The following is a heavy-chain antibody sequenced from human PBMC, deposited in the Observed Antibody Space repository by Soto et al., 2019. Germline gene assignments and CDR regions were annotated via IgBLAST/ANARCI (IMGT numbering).Heavy chain of an antibody. CDR3: ARLGTTVTYFDY. CDR2: IYPDDSDT. Sequence: PGESLKISCKGSGYSFTSYWIGWLRQMPGKGLEWMGIIYPDDSDTTYNPAFQGQVTISVDKSINTAFLQWSSLKASDTAMYYCARLGTTVTYFDYWGQGTLVTVSS. D-gene: IGHD4-17*01. J-gene: IGHJ4*02. V-gene: IGHV5-51*01. CDR1: GYSFTSYW.